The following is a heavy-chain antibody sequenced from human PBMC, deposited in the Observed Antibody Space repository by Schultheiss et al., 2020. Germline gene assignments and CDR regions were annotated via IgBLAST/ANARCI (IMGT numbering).Heavy chain of an antibody. CDR1: GFTFSSYS. V-gene: IGHV3-21*01. D-gene: IGHD6-6*01. CDR3: ARDPGIAARQYYFDY. J-gene: IGHJ4*02. CDR2: ISSSSSYI. Sequence: GESLKISCAASGFTFSSYSMNWVRQAPGKGLEWVSSISSSSSYIYYADSVKGRFTISSDNAKNSLYLQMNSLRAEDTAVYYCARDPGIAARQYYFDYWGQGTLVTVSS.